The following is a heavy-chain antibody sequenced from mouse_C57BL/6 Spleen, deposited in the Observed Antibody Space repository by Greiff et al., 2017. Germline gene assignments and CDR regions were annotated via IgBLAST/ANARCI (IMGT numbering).Heavy chain of an antibody. J-gene: IGHJ3*01. Sequence: QVHVKQSGAELARPGASVKLSCKASGYTFTSYGISWVKQRTGQGLEWIGEIYPRSGNTYYNEKFKGKATLTADKSSSTAYMELRSLTSEDSAVYFCARSNDGYGAYWGQGTLVTVSA. CDR1: GYTFTSYG. V-gene: IGHV1-81*01. CDR2: IYPRSGNT. D-gene: IGHD2-3*01. CDR3: ARSNDGYGAY.